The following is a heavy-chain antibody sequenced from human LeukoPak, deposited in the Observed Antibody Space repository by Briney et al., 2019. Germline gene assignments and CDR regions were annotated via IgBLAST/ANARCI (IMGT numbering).Heavy chain of an antibody. Sequence: PGGSLRLSCAASGFTFSSYAMHWVRQAPGKGLEWVAVISYDGSNKYYADSVKGRFTISRDNSKNTLYLQMNSLRAEDTAVYYCARDLLRGRDLIAVAGNVGYWGQGTLVTVSS. CDR2: ISYDGSNK. CDR1: GFTFSSYA. J-gene: IGHJ4*02. V-gene: IGHV3-30-3*01. D-gene: IGHD6-19*01. CDR3: ARDLLRGRDLIAVAGNVGY.